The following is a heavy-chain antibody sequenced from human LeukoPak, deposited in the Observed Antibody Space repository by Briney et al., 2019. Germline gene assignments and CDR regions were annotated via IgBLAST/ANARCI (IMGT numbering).Heavy chain of an antibody. CDR3: TTDVGVWSGYSRFDY. V-gene: IGHV3-15*01. CDR1: GFTFSSYS. Sequence: GGSLRLSCAASGFTFSSYSMNWVRQAPGKGLEWVGRIKSKTDGGTTDYAAPVKGRFTISRDDSKNTLYLQMNSLKTEDTAVYYCTTDVGVWSGYSRFDYWGQGTLVTVSS. CDR2: IKSKTDGGTT. D-gene: IGHD3-3*01. J-gene: IGHJ4*02.